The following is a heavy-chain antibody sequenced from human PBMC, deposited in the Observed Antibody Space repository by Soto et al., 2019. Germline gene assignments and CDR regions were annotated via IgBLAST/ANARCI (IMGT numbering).Heavy chain of an antibody. CDR3: ATSHYYANTGYYYFNH. CDR2: IIPSFGTP. Sequence: QVQLVQSGAEVKRPGSSVKVSCTASRGTFNTYAVHWVRQAPGQGLEWMGGIIPSFGTPNYAQRFQGRVIITADESPSTAYMELSSLRSEDTAIFFCATSHYYANTGYYYFNHWGQGTLVTVS. V-gene: IGHV1-69*01. CDR1: RGTFNTYA. D-gene: IGHD3-22*01. J-gene: IGHJ1*01.